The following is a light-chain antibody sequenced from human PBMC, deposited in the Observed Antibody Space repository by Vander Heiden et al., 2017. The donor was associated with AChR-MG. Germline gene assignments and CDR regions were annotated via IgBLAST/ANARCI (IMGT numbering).Light chain of an antibody. Sequence: IQITKSPSSVSASVGDRVTIPCRASQGSCSWLDWYQQKPRKAPKLLIYAASGLQSGVPSRFSGSGSGTDFTLTISSLQPEDFATYYCQQANSFPFTFGQRTRLEIK. J-gene: IGKJ5*01. V-gene: IGKV1-12*01. CDR3: QQANSFPFT. CDR2: AAS. CDR1: QGSCSW.